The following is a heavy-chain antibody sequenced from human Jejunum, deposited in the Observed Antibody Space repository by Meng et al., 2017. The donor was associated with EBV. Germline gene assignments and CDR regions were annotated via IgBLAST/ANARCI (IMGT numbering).Heavy chain of an antibody. J-gene: IGHJ4*02. Sequence: QLVWSAGGLSPPGGSLSLSCAASVFTFSCFWMYWVLQVPGKGLVWISRINGDGSRTTYADSVKDRFTISRDNAKNTLYLQMNSLRAEDTAVYYCAKDRNYYIDYWGQGTLVTVSS. CDR2: INGDGSRT. CDR3: AKDRNYYIDY. V-gene: IGHV3-74*01. CDR1: VFTFSCFW.